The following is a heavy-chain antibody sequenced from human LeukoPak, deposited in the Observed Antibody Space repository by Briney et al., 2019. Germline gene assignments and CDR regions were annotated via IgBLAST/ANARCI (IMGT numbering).Heavy chain of an antibody. CDR3: AKMKGHPLQKYYMDV. CDR1: GFTFSGFA. J-gene: IGHJ6*01. Sequence: GGSLRLSCAASGFTFSGFAMSWVRRTPGKGREWVSGISGGGDKTLYAASVKGRFNISRDNSKKTLNLEMNSRRAEDTAIYYCAKMKGHPLQKYYMDVWGQGTTVTVSS. D-gene: IGHD2/OR15-2a*01. CDR2: ISGGGDKT. V-gene: IGHV3-23*01.